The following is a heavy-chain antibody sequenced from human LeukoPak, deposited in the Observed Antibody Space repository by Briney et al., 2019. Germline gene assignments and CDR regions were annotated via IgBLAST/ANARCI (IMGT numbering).Heavy chain of an antibody. J-gene: IGHJ4*02. CDR3: AREDPAHSSSWFRGDYFDY. Sequence: PSETLSLTCTVSGGSIRPYYWSWIRQPPGKGLEWIGYIYYSGSTNYNPSLKSRVTISVDTSKNQFSLKLSSVTAADTAVYYCAREDPAHSSSWFRGDYFDYWGQGTLVTVSS. CDR2: IYYSGST. D-gene: IGHD6-13*01. V-gene: IGHV4-59*12. CDR1: GGSIRPYY.